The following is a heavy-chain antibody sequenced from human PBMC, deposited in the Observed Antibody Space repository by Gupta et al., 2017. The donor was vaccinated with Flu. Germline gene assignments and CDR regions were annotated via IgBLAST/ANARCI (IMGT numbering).Heavy chain of an antibody. Sequence: EVQMVESGGGLVQPGRSMRLSCAASGFTFDDYAMHWVRQARGRGLVVVSSIYLNSANIGYADSVKCRFTISRDNAKNSLFLQMDSLRADDTALYYCAKNLDASIVGPTLDSWDQGTLVSVSS. J-gene: IGHJ4*02. CDR1: GFTFDDYA. CDR3: AKNLDASIVGPTLDS. V-gene: IGHV3-9*01. D-gene: IGHD1-26*01. CDR2: IYLNSANI.